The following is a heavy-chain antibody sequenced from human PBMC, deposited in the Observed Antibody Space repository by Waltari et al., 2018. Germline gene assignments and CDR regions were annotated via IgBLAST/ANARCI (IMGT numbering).Heavy chain of an antibody. Sequence: EVQLVESGGGLVKPGGSLRLSCAASGFNLFDTWLTWVRQAPGKGLEWVGRIKRSSDGGAAEYAAPVNGRFIISRDDSSSTLYLQMNSLKSEDTAVYYCITDPANAYVRWFDPWGQGTLVTVSS. CDR3: ITDPANAYVRWFDP. CDR2: IKRSSDGGAA. D-gene: IGHD2-2*01. J-gene: IGHJ5*02. CDR1: GFNLFDTW. V-gene: IGHV3-15*01.